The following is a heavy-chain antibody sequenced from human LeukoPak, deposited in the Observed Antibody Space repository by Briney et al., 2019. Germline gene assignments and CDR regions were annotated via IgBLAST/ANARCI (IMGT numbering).Heavy chain of an antibody. CDR3: ARFGPSSGWYHFDY. D-gene: IGHD6-19*01. Sequence: GGSLRLSCAASGFTFSNAWMSWVRQAPGKGLEWVSVIYSGGSTYYAGSVKGRFTISRDNSKNTLFLQMNSLRAEDTAVYYCARFGPSSGWYHFDYWGQGTLVTVSS. CDR1: GFTFSNAW. CDR2: IYSGGST. V-gene: IGHV3-53*01. J-gene: IGHJ4*02.